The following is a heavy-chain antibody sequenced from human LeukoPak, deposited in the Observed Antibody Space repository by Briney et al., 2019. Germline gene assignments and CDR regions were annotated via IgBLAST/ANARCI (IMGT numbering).Heavy chain of an antibody. CDR2: INADNGNT. CDR1: GYTFTSYG. D-gene: IGHD3-10*01. J-gene: IGHJ4*02. CDR3: ARDRGGTGDFDY. V-gene: IGHV1-18*01. Sequence: GASVKVSCKASGYTFTSYGISWVRQAPGQGLEWMGWINADNGNTKYSQKFQGRVTITGDTSASTAYMELSSLRSEDTAVYYCARDRGGTGDFDYWGQGTLVSVSS.